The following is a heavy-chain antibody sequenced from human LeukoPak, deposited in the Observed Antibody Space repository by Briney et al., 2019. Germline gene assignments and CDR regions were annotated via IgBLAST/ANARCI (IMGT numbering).Heavy chain of an antibody. Sequence: GGSLRLSCAASGFTFHDYDMSWVRQSPGKGLEWVSRINSDGSTTTYADSVKGRFTISRDNAKNTLYLQMNSLRAEDSAVYYCGGTYCSNGVCYRDDSFDIWGQGTPVTVSS. V-gene: IGHV3-74*01. D-gene: IGHD2-8*01. CDR1: GFTFHDYD. CDR2: INSDGSTT. J-gene: IGHJ3*02. CDR3: GGTYCSNGVCYRDDSFDI.